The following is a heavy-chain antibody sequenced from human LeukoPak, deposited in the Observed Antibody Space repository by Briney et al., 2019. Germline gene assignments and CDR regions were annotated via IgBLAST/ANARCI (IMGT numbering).Heavy chain of an antibody. V-gene: IGHV3-30*18. J-gene: IGHJ3*02. D-gene: IGHD2-8*02. Sequence: GGSLRLSCAASGCTFSSYGMHWVRQAPGKELEWVGVISYDGSNKYYADSVKGRFAISRDNSKNTLYLQMNSLRAEDTAVYYCAKAVLGSFNGGLDIWGQRTMVTVSS. CDR2: ISYDGSNK. CDR3: AKAVLGSFNGGLDI. CDR1: GCTFSSYG.